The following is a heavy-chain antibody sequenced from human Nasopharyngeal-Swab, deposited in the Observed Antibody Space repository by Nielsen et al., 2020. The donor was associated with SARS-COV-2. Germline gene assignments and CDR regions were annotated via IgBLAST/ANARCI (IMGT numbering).Heavy chain of an antibody. J-gene: IGHJ5*02. CDR3: ARAPDSSSWYISIDWFDP. CDR2: ISAYNGNT. Sequence: WVRQAPGQGLEWMGWISAYNGNTNYAQKLQGRVTMTTDTSTSTAYMELRSLRSDDTAVYYCARAPDSSSWYISIDWFDPWGQGTLATVSS. D-gene: IGHD6-13*01. V-gene: IGHV1-18*01.